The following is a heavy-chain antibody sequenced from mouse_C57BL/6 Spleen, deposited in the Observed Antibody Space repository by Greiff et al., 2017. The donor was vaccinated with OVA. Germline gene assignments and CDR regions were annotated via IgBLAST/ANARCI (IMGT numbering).Heavy chain of an antibody. CDR3: ARSEGGYSWFAY. J-gene: IGHJ3*01. CDR2: INPSNGGT. V-gene: IGHV1-53*01. Sequence: QVHVKQPGTELVKPGASVKLSCKASGYTFTSYWMHWVKQRPGQGLEWIGNINPSNGGTNYNEKFKSKATLTVDKSSSTAYMQLSSLTSEDSAVYYCARSEGGYSWFAYWGQGTLVTVSA. D-gene: IGHD2-3*01. CDR1: GYTFTSYW.